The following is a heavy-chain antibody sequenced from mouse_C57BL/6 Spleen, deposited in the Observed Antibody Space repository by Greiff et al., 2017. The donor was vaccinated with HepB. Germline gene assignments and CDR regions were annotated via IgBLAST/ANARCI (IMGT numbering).Heavy chain of an antibody. Sequence: QVQLKQSGAELVKPGASVKISCKASGYAFSSYWMNWVKQRPGKGLEWIGQIYPGDGDTNYNGKFKGKATLTADKSSSTAYMQLSSLTSEDSAVYFCGKYCDRRCYAMDYWGQGTSVTVSS. V-gene: IGHV1-80*01. J-gene: IGHJ4*01. CDR3: GKYCDRRCYAMDY. D-gene: IGHD5-1-1*01. CDR1: GYAFSSYW. CDR2: IYPGDGDT.